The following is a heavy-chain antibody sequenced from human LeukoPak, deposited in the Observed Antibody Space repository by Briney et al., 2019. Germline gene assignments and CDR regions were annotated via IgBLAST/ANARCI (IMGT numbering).Heavy chain of an antibody. CDR2: ISGSGGST. CDR1: GFTFSSYG. J-gene: IGHJ5*02. Sequence: GGSLRLSCAASGFTFSSYGMSWVRQAPGKGLEWVSAISGSGGSTYYADSVKGRFTISRDNSKNTLYLQMNSLKGDDTAVYYCARYRSESILTGKGWFDPWGQGTLVTVSS. D-gene: IGHD3-9*01. V-gene: IGHV3-23*01. CDR3: ARYRSESILTGKGWFDP.